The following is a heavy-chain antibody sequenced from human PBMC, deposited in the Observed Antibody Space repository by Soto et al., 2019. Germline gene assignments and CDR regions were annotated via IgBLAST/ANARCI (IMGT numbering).Heavy chain of an antibody. CDR3: AKDRHTDGIGSSAS. D-gene: IGHD1-20*01. Sequence: EVQLLESGGHLVQPGGSLRLSCAASGFTFSTYTMNWVRQAPGKGLEWVSSIGWGAGVTYYADSVRGRFTVSRDDSKNMLFLQMSSLTVDYTAIYCCAKDRHTDGIGSSASWGQGALVTVSS. J-gene: IGHJ5*02. CDR1: GFTFSTYT. V-gene: IGHV3-23*01. CDR2: IGWGAGVT.